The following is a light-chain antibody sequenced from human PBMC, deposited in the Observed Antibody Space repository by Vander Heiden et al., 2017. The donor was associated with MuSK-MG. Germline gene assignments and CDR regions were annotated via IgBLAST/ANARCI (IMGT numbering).Light chain of an antibody. CDR2: GAS. V-gene: IGKV3-15*01. Sequence: EVVMTQSPATLSVSPGERATLSCRASQSVSSNLAWYQQKPGQAPRLLIYGASTRATGLPARFSGSGSGTEFTLTISSLQSEDIAVYYCQQYNNWRYTFGQGTKLEIK. CDR3: QQYNNWRYT. J-gene: IGKJ2*01. CDR1: QSVSSN.